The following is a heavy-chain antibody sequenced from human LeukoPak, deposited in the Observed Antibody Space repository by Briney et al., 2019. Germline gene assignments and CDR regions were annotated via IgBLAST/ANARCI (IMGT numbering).Heavy chain of an antibody. V-gene: IGHV4-59*01. CDR1: GGSISSYY. CDR2: IYYSGST. J-gene: IGHJ4*02. D-gene: IGHD5-24*01. Sequence: PSETLSLTCTVSGGSISSYYWSWVRQPPGKGLEWIGYIYYSGSTNYNPSLKSRVTISVDTSKNQFSLKLSSVTAADTAVYYCAREGDGFPYYFDYWGQGTLVTVSS. CDR3: AREGDGFPYYFDY.